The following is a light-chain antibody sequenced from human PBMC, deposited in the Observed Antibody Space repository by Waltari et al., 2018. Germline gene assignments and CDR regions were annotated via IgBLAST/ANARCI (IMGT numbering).Light chain of an antibody. CDR2: DAS. Sequence: EIVLTQSPATLSLSPGERATLSCRASQSVSTYFAWYQHKPGQAPRLLIYDASNRATGIPARFSGSGSGTDFTLTISSLEPDDFAVYYCQQRTNGPPVTFGQGTRLDLK. CDR1: QSVSTY. V-gene: IGKV3-11*01. CDR3: QQRTNGPPVT. J-gene: IGKJ5*01.